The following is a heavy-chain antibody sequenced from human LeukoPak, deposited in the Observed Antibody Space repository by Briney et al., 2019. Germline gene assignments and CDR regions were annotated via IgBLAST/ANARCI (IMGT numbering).Heavy chain of an antibody. J-gene: IGHJ5*02. CDR1: GGSISSGGYY. CDR3: ARDCEAAAGPGRTPFDWFDP. V-gene: IGHV4-31*03. Sequence: SQNLSLTCTVSGGSISSGGYYWSWIRQHPGKGLEWIGYIYYSGSTYYNPSLKSRVTISVDTSKNQFSLKLSSVTAADTAVYYCARDCEAAAGPGRTPFDWFDPWGQGTLVTVSS. CDR2: IYYSGST. D-gene: IGHD6-13*01.